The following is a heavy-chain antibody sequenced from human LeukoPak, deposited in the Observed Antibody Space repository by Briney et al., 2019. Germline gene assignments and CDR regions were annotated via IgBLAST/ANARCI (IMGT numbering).Heavy chain of an antibody. CDR3: AREYSSGWYARWFDP. J-gene: IGHJ5*02. V-gene: IGHV4-4*07. CDR2: IYTSGST. Sequence: SETLSLTCTVSGCSISSYYWSWIRQPAGKGLEWIGRIYTSGSTSYNPSPKSRVTMSVDTSKNQFSLKLSSVTAADTAVYYCAREYSSGWYARWFDPWGQGTLVTVSS. D-gene: IGHD6-19*01. CDR1: GCSISSYY.